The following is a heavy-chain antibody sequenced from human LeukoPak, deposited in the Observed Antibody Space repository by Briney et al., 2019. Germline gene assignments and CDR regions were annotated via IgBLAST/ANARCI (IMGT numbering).Heavy chain of an antibody. D-gene: IGHD5-18*01. CDR1: GYTFTNYD. CDR3: ARDRNGYSYGNLDY. Sequence: ASVKVSCKASGYTFTNYDINWVRQATGQGLEWMGWMNPNSGNTGYAQKFQGRVTMTRNTSISTAYMELSSLRSEDTAVYYCARDRNGYSYGNLDYWGQGTLVTVSS. CDR2: MNPNSGNT. J-gene: IGHJ4*02. V-gene: IGHV1-8*01.